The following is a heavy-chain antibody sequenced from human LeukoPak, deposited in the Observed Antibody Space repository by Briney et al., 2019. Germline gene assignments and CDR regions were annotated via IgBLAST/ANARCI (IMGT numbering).Heavy chain of an antibody. V-gene: IGHV4-34*01. Sequence: SETLSLTCAVYGGSFSGYYWSWIRQPPGKGLEWIWEINHSGSTNYNPSLKSRVTISVDTSKNQFSLKLSSVTAADTAVYYCARGHKEEGMDVWGQGTTVTVSS. J-gene: IGHJ6*02. CDR2: INHSGST. CDR1: GGSFSGYY. CDR3: ARGHKEEGMDV.